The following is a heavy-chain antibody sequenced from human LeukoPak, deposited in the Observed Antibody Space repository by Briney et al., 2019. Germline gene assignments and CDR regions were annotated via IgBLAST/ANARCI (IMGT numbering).Heavy chain of an antibody. CDR1: AFFFSYYW. V-gene: IGHV3-7*03. Sequence: GGSLRLSCAPSAFFFSYYWMSWVRQAPGEGLEWVANINQDGSEKRYVDSAKGRFTISRDNAENLLYLQMNNLRAEDTAVYYCAREGGSGWYSGWFDPWGREPWSPSPQ. CDR2: INQDGSEK. J-gene: IGHJ5*02. CDR3: AREGGSGWYSGWFDP. D-gene: IGHD6-19*01.